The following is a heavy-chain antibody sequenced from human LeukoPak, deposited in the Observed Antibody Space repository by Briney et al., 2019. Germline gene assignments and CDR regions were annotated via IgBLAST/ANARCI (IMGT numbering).Heavy chain of an antibody. V-gene: IGHV3-7*03. D-gene: IGHD3-10*01. J-gene: IGHJ4*02. CDR2: IKQDGSEK. Sequence: PGGSLRLSCAASGFTFSSYWMSWVRQAPGKGLEWVANIKQDGSEKYYVDSVKGRFTISRDNAKNSLYLQMNSLETEDMGLYYCARGGVTPIGYWGQGTLVTVSS. CDR1: GFTFSSYW. CDR3: ARGGVTPIGY.